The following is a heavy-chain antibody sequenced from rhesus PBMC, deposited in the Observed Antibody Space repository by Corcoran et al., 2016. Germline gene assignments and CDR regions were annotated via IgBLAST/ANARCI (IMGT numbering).Heavy chain of an antibody. CDR1: GGSISDNYY. CDR2: IYGSSGDT. V-gene: IGHV4S9*01. CDR3: ASGHGSLDV. J-gene: IGHJ5-2*02. Sequence: QVQLQESGPGLVKPSETLSLTCAVSGGSISDNYYWNWIRQPPGKGLEWIGNIYGSSGDTYYNPALKSRVTISKDTSKIQFSLKRSSVTAADTAVYYCASGHGSLDVWGRGVLVTVSS.